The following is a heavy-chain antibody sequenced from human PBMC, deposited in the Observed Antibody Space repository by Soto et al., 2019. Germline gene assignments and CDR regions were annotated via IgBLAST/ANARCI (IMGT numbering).Heavy chain of an antibody. J-gene: IGHJ4*02. CDR2: INSDGTST. CDR3: ARDRSRSAPLDY. Sequence: GGSLRLSCAASGFTFSSDWMHWVRQAPGKGLVWVSRINSDGTSTNYADSVKGRFTISRDNAKNTLYLQMNSLRAEDTAVYYCARDRSRSAPLDYWGQGTLVTVSS. V-gene: IGHV3-74*01. CDR1: GFTFSSDW. D-gene: IGHD6-19*01.